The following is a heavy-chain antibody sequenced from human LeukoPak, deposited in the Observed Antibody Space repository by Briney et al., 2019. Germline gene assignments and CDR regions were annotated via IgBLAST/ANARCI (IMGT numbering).Heavy chain of an antibody. V-gene: IGHV4-59*08. CDR1: GGSISSYY. J-gene: IGHJ3*02. D-gene: IGHD6-13*01. CDR2: IYYSGST. Sequence: SETLSLTCTVSGGSISSYYWSWIRQPPGKGLGWIGYIYYSGSTNYNPSLKSRVTISVDTSKNQFSLKLSSVTAADTAVYYCATQAGDAFDIWGQGTMVTVSS. CDR3: ATQAGDAFDI.